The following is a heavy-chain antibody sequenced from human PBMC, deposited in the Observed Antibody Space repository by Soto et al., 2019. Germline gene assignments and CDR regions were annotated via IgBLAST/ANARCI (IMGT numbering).Heavy chain of an antibody. D-gene: IGHD1-26*01. J-gene: IGHJ6*02. V-gene: IGHV1-18*01. CDR1: GYTFTSYV. Sequence: GASVKVSCKASGYTFTSYVINWVRQAPGQGLEWMGWISAYNGNTNYAQKLQGRVTMTTDTSTSTAYVELRSLRSDDTAVYYCARDGVGATTSYNYYGMDVWGQGTTVTVSS. CDR3: ARDGVGATTSYNYYGMDV. CDR2: ISAYNGNT.